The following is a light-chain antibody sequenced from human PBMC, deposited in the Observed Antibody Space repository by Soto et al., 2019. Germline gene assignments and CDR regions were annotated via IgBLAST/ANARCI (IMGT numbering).Light chain of an antibody. CDR3: GSWDSSMSAYV. V-gene: IGLV1-51*01. CDR1: SANIGGNS. J-gene: IGLJ1*01. CDR2: DDN. Sequence: QSVLTQAPAVSAAPGRKVTISCSGSSANIGGNSVSWYQQLTGTAPKLLIYDDNRRPSGIPDRFSGSKSGTSATLGITGFQTGDEADYYCGSWDSSMSAYVFGTGTKVTVL.